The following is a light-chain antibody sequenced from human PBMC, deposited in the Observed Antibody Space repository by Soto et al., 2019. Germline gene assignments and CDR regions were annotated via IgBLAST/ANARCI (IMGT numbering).Light chain of an antibody. V-gene: IGLV2-14*01. CDR2: EVS. CDR3: SSYTSSSTWGNV. CDR1: SSDVGGYNY. Sequence: QSALTQPASVSGSPGQSITISCTGTSSDVGGYNYVSWYQQHPGKAPKLMIYEVSNRPSGVSNRFSGSKSGNMASLTISGLQAEDEADYYCSSYTSSSTWGNVFGTGTKVTVL. J-gene: IGLJ1*01.